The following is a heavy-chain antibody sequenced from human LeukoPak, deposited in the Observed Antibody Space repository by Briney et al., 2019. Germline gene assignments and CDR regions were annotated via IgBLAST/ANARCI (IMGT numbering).Heavy chain of an antibody. CDR3: ARVESYRGSYYVASGY. CDR1: GYAFTSYY. V-gene: IGHV1-46*01. CDR2: INPSGGST. Sequence: ASVKVSCKASGYAFTSYYMHWVRQAPGQGLEWMGIINPSGGSTSYAQKFQGRVTMTRDTSTSTVYMEVSSLRSEDTAIYYCARVESYRGSYYVASGYWGQGTLVTVSS. D-gene: IGHD1-26*01. J-gene: IGHJ4*02.